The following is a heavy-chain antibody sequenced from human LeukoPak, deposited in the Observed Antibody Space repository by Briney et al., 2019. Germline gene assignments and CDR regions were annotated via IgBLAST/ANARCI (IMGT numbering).Heavy chain of an antibody. D-gene: IGHD3-9*01. CDR1: GFTFSSYA. V-gene: IGHV3-30-3*01. CDR3: ARVPQYYDISTGYTGWYYYGMDV. J-gene: IGHJ6*02. Sequence: GSLRLSCAASGFTFSSYAMHWVRQAAGKGLEWVAVISYDGSNKYYADSVKGRFTISRDNSKNTLYLQMNSLRAEDTAVYYCARVPQYYDISTGYTGWYYYGMDVWGQGTTVTVSS. CDR2: ISYDGSNK.